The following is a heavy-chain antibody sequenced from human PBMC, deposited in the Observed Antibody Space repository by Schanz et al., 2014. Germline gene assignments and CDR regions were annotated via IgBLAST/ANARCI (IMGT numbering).Heavy chain of an antibody. J-gene: IGHJ6*03. V-gene: IGHV1-69*04. Sequence: QVQLVQSGAEVKKPGASVKVSCKASGGTFSTYPINWLRQAPGQGLEWMGRIIPIHGIVNYAQRFQDRVRITADKSTSTAYMELSSLRSDDTAVYYCARVSMEFERGKSYYYYMDVWGRGTTVTVSS. CDR2: IIPIHGIV. CDR1: GGTFSTYP. CDR3: ARVSMEFERGKSYYYYMDV. D-gene: IGHD3-10*01.